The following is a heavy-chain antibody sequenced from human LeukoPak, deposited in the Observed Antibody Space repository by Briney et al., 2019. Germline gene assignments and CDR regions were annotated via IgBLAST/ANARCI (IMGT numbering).Heavy chain of an antibody. CDR1: GFTFSSYA. CDR2: ISGSGGST. CDR3: ARWSITTDAFDI. V-gene: IGHV3-23*01. Sequence: GGSLRLSCAASGFTFSSYAMSWARQAPGKGLEWVSAISGSGGSTYYADSVKGRFTISRDNSKNTLYLQMNSLRAEDTAVYYCARWSITTDAFDIWGQGTMVTVSS. J-gene: IGHJ3*02. D-gene: IGHD3-22*01.